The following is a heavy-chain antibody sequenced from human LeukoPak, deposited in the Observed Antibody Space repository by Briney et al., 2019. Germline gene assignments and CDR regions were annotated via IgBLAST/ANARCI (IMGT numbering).Heavy chain of an antibody. V-gene: IGHV3-23*01. CDR2: ISGSGGST. D-gene: IGHD3-3*01. CDR3: AKTLDFWSGYYTDAFDI. Sequence: GGSLRLSCAASGFTFSSYAMSWVRQAPGKGLEWVSAISGSGGSTYYADSVKGRFTISRDNSKNTLYLQMNSLRAEDTAVYYCAKTLDFWSGYYTDAFDIWGQGTMVTVSS. J-gene: IGHJ3*02. CDR1: GFTFSSYA.